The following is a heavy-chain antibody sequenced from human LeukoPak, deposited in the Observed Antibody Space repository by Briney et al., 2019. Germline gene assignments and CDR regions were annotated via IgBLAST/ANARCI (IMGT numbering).Heavy chain of an antibody. Sequence: WAAVKVSCKASGGTFSSYAISWLRQAPGQGLEWMGRIIPILGIANYAQKLQGRVTITANKAKNTAYMELSILRSDDPAVYYCSRDPLTYFFDSSGLNFDSWGQGALVTVSS. CDR1: GGTFSSYA. CDR3: SRDPLTYFFDSSGLNFDS. V-gene: IGHV1-69*04. CDR2: IIPILGIA. J-gene: IGHJ4*02. D-gene: IGHD3-22*01.